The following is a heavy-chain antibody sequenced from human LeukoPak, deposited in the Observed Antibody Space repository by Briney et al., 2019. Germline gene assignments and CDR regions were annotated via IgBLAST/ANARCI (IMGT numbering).Heavy chain of an antibody. CDR1: GFTFSSYC. V-gene: IGHV3-48*01. Sequence: GGSLRLSCAASGFTFSSYCMNWVRQAPGKGLEWVSYISSSSSTIYYADSVKGRFTTSRDNAKTTLYLQMNSLRAEDTAVYYCAIDPPDYDILTGYQDYYYMDVWGKGTTVTVSS. D-gene: IGHD3-9*01. J-gene: IGHJ6*03. CDR2: ISSSSSTI. CDR3: AIDPPDYDILTGYQDYYYMDV.